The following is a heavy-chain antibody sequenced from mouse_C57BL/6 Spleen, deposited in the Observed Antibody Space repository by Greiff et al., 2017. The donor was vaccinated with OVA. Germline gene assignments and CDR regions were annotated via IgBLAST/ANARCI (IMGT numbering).Heavy chain of an antibody. CDR2: IYPRDGST. CDR3: ARWRYDYFDY. V-gene: IGHV1-78*01. Sequence: QVQLQQSDAELVKPGASVKISCKVSGYTFTDHTIHWMKQRPEQGLEWIGYIYPRDGSTTYNEKFKGKATLTADKSSSTAYRQRISLTTEDSAVYFFARWRYDYFDYWGQGTTLTVSS. D-gene: IGHD2-3*01. J-gene: IGHJ2*01. CDR1: GYTFTDHT.